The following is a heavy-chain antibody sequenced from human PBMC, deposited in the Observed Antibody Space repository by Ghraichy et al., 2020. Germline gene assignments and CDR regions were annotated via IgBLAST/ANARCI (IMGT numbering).Heavy chain of an antibody. Sequence: GGSLRLSCAASGFTFSSYAMSWVRQAPGKGLEWVSAISCSGGSTYYADSVKGRFTISRDNSKNTLYLQMNSLRAEDTAVYYCAPHPSYYGSGSYYYDYWGQGTLVTVSS. J-gene: IGHJ4*02. CDR2: ISCSGGST. D-gene: IGHD3-10*01. V-gene: IGHV3-23*01. CDR1: GFTFSSYA. CDR3: APHPSYYGSGSYYYDY.